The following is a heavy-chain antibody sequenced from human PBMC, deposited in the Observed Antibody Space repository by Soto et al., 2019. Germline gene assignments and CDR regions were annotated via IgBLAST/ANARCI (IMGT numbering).Heavy chain of an antibody. Sequence: PSETLSLTCAVYGGSFSGYYWSWIRQPPGKELEWIGEINHSGSTNYNPSLKSRVTISVDTSKNQFSLKLSSVTAADTAVYYCARGASSSGFLQHWGQGTLVTVSS. CDR3: ARGASSSGFLQH. CDR1: GGSFSGYY. CDR2: INHSGST. D-gene: IGHD6-19*01. V-gene: IGHV4-34*01. J-gene: IGHJ1*01.